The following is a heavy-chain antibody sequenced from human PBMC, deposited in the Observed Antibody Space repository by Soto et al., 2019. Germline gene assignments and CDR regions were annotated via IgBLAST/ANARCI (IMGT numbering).Heavy chain of an antibody. D-gene: IGHD3-10*01. CDR1: GGSIKSSNW. CDR2: IYHSGST. CDR3: ARGAYGSGSYYNWFDP. Sequence: SETMALTCAVSGGSIKSSNWWSWVRQPPGKGLEWIGYIYHSGSTNYNPSLKSRVTISVDTSKNQFSLKLSSVTAADTAVYYCARGAYGSGSYYNWFDPWGQGTLVTVSS. J-gene: IGHJ5*02. V-gene: IGHV4-4*02.